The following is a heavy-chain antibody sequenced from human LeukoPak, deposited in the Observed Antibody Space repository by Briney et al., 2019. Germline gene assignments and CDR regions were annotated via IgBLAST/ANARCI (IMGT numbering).Heavy chain of an antibody. D-gene: IGHD6-13*01. V-gene: IGHV4-59*08. CDR2: IYYSGST. Sequence: SETLSLTCTVSGGSISNYYWSWIRQPPGKGLEWIGYIYYSGSTNYNPSLKSRVTISVDMSKNQFSLKLSSVTAADTAVYYCARHEADSSSWGGHFDYWGQGTLVTVSS. J-gene: IGHJ4*02. CDR3: ARHEADSSSWGGHFDY. CDR1: GGSISNYY.